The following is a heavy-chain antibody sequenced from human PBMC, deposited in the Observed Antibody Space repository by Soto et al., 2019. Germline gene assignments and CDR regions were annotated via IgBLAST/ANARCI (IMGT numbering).Heavy chain of an antibody. Sequence: SETLCLTCTVSGVSISSYYWSWIRQPPGKGLEWIGYIYYSGSTNYNPSLKSRVTISVDTSKNQFSLKLSSVTAADTAVYYCARRPKKAAYYFDYWGQGTLVTVSS. D-gene: IGHD6-6*01. CDR1: GVSISSYY. J-gene: IGHJ4*02. V-gene: IGHV4-59*01. CDR2: IYYSGST. CDR3: ARRPKKAAYYFDY.